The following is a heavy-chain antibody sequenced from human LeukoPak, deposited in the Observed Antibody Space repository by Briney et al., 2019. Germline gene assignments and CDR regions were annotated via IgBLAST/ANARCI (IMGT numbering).Heavy chain of an antibody. J-gene: IGHJ4*02. V-gene: IGHV4-34*01. D-gene: IGHD2-2*01. Sequence: PSETLSLTCAVYGGSFSGYYWSWVRQPPGKGLEWIGEINHSGSTNYNPSLKSRVTISVDTSKNQFSLKLSSVTAADTAVYYCARGHRPRQLPPFDYWGQGTLVTVSS. CDR1: GGSFSGYY. CDR2: INHSGST. CDR3: ARGHRPRQLPPFDY.